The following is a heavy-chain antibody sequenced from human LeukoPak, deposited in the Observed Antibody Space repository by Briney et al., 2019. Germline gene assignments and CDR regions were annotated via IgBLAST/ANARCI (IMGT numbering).Heavy chain of an antibody. CDR1: GDSISGYH. V-gene: IGHV4-34*01. CDR3: ARRGYFSKAIDY. D-gene: IGHD2-2*03. J-gene: IGHJ4*02. CDR2: LNRSGST. Sequence: PSETLSLTCGVYGDSISGYHWTYIRQPPGKGLEWIGELNRSGSTNYNPSLKSRVTISLDTSKNQFSLRLTSVTAADTAVYYCARRGYFSKAIDYWGQGTLVTVSS.